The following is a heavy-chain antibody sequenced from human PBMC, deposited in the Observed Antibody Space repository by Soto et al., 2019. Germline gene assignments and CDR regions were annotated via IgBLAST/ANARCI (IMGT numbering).Heavy chain of an antibody. CDR1: GYTFTSYA. CDR2: INAGNGNT. V-gene: IGHV1-3*01. Sequence: QVQLVQSGAEVKKPGASVKVSCKASGYTFTSYAMHWVRQAPGQRLEWMGWINAGNGNTKYSQKFQGRVTITRDTSASTAYKELSRLRTENTAVDYCASGYYDFWSGYYRLDYWGQGTLVTVSS. J-gene: IGHJ4*02. D-gene: IGHD3-3*01. CDR3: ASGYYDFWSGYYRLDY.